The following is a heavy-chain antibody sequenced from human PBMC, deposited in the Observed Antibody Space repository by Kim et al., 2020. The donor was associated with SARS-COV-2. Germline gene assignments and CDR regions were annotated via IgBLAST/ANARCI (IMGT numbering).Heavy chain of an antibody. D-gene: IGHD2-2*01. V-gene: IGHV3-53*01. Sequence: VKGRITISRDNSKNTLYLQMNSLRAEDTAVYYCARGPVPRSYYYYYGMDVWGQGTTVTVSS. J-gene: IGHJ6*02. CDR3: ARGPVPRSYYYYYGMDV.